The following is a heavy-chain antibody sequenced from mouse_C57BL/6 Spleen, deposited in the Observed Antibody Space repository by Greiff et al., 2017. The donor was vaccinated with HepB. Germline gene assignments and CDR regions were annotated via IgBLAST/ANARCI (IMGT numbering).Heavy chain of an antibody. J-gene: IGHJ2*01. CDR3: ARAIYAGYYHYFDY. Sequence: EVKLVESGGGLVQPGGSLKLSCAASGFTFSDYYMYWVRQTPEKRLEWVAYISNGGGSTYYPDTVKGRFTISRDNAKNTLYLQMSRLKSEDTAMYYCARAIYAGYYHYFDYWGQGTTLTVSS. CDR2: ISNGGGST. V-gene: IGHV5-12*01. D-gene: IGHD2-3*01. CDR1: GFTFSDYY.